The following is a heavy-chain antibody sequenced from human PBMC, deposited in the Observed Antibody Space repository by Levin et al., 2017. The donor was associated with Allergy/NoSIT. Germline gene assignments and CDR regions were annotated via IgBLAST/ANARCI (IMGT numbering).Heavy chain of an antibody. V-gene: IGHV3-48*01. CDR2: ISSSSSTI. J-gene: IGHJ6*02. CDR3: ARLDKANYYYYGMDV. Sequence: GGSLRLSCAASGFTFSTYSMNWVRQAPGKGLEWVSYISSSSSTIYYADSVKGRFTISRDNAKNSLYLQMNSLRAEDTAVYYCARLDKANYYYYGMDVWGQGTTVTVSS. D-gene: IGHD2-8*01. CDR1: GFTFSTYS.